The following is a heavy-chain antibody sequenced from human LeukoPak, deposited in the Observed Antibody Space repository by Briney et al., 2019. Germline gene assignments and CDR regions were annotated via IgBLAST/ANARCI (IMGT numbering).Heavy chain of an antibody. V-gene: IGHV3-30*02. J-gene: IGHJ3*02. CDR2: IRHDGGDT. D-gene: IGHD2-2*01. CDR3: AAGYCSSTTCRNVLDI. CDR1: GFTFSSYG. Sequence: GGSLRLSCVASGFTFSSYGMHWVRQAPAKGLEWVGFIRHDGGDTYYTDSLKGRFTISRDNSKNTVYLQMNSLRVEDTAVYHCAAGYCSSTTCRNVLDIWGQGTLATVSS.